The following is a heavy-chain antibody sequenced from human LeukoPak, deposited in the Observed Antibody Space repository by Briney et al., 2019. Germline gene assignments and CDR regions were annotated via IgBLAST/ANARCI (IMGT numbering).Heavy chain of an antibody. CDR1: GYSLTSYW. Sequence: GESLKISCKGSGYSLTSYWIGWVRQMPGKGLEWMGIIYPGDSDTRYSPSFQGQVTISADKSISTAYLQWSSLKASDTAMYYCASSNWGSGYYYYGMDVWGQGTTVTVSS. V-gene: IGHV5-51*01. J-gene: IGHJ6*02. CDR2: IYPGDSDT. CDR3: ASSNWGSGYYYYGMDV. D-gene: IGHD7-27*01.